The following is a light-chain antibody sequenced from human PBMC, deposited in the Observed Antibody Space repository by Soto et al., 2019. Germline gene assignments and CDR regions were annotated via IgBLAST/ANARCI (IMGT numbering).Light chain of an antibody. CDR2: DVS. CDR3: SSYTSSSTLGYV. V-gene: IGLV2-14*01. CDR1: SSDVGSYNY. Sequence: QSVLTQPASVSGSPGRSITISCTGTSSDVGSYNYVSWYQQHPGKAPKLMIYDVSNRPSGVSNRFSGSKSGNTASLTISGLQAEDETDYYCSSYTSSSTLGYVFGTGTKVTVL. J-gene: IGLJ1*01.